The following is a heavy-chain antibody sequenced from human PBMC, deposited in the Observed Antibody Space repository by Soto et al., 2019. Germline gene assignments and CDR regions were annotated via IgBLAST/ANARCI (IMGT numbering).Heavy chain of an antibody. CDR3: ASGRREARYYYYYGMDV. V-gene: IGHV4-34*01. CDR2: INHSGRT. D-gene: IGHD6-6*01. Sequence: QVQLQQWGAGLLKPSETLSLTCAVYGGSFSGYYWSWIRQPPGKGLEWIGEINHSGRTNYNPSLKSRVTISEDTSKKRFSLQLSSVAAAAAAVCYCASGRREARYYYYYGMDVWGQGTTVTVSS. CDR1: GGSFSGYY. J-gene: IGHJ6*02.